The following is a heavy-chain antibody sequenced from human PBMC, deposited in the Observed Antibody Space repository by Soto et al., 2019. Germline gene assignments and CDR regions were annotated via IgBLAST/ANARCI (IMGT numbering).Heavy chain of an antibody. CDR3: ARDSCSSTSCYGGIDY. J-gene: IGHJ4*02. D-gene: IGHD2-2*01. V-gene: IGHV3-33*01. CDR1: GFTFSSYG. Sequence: GGSLRLSCAASGFTFSSYGMHWVRQAPGKGLEWVAVIWYDGSNKYYADSVKGRFTISRDNSKNTLYLQMNSLRAEETAVYYCARDSCSSTSCYGGIDYWGQGTLVTVSS. CDR2: IWYDGSNK.